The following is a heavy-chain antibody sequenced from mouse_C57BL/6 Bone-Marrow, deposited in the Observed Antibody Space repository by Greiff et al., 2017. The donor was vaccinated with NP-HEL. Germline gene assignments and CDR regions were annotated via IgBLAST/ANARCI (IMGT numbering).Heavy chain of an antibody. CDR1: GFSLTSYG. D-gene: IGHD1-1*01. V-gene: IGHV2-3*01. CDR3: AKKGSITTVVATDWYFDV. J-gene: IGHJ1*03. CDR2: IWGDGST. Sequence: QVQLQQSGPGLVAPSQSLSITCTVSGFSLTSYGVSWVRQPPGKGLEWLGVIWGDGSTNYHSALISRLSISKDNSKSQVFLKLNSLQTDDTATYYCAKKGSITTVVATDWYFDVWGTGTTVTVSS.